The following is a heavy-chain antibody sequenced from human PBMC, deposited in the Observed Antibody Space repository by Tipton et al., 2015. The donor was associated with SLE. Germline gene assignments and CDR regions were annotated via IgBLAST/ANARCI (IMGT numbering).Heavy chain of an antibody. CDR1: GGSVSTSSYY. CDR2: IYYSGST. J-gene: IGHJ4*02. V-gene: IGHV4-39*07. D-gene: IGHD1-26*01. Sequence: TLSLTCTVSGGSVSTSSYYWGWIRQPPGKGLEWIGSIYYSGSTYYNPSLKSRVTISVDTSKNQYSLKLNSVTAADTAVFYCARDDSGSFFDYWGQGTLVTVSS. CDR3: ARDDSGSFFDY.